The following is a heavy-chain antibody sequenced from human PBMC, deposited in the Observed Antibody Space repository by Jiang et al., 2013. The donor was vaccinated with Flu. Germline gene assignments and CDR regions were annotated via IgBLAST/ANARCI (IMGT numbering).Heavy chain of an antibody. CDR3: TRDQSSRSYYYGMDV. CDR1: VSSNSAG. Sequence: VSSNSAGWNWIRQSPSRGLEWLGRTYYRSTWYNDYAVSVKRRITINPDTSKNQFSLHLSPVTPEDTAIYYCTRDQSSRSYYYGMDVWGQGTTVTVSS. V-gene: IGHV6-1*01. J-gene: IGHJ6*02. CDR2: TYYRSTWYN.